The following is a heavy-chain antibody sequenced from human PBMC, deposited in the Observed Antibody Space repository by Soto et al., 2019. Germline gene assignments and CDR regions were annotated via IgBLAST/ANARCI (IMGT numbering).Heavy chain of an antibody. V-gene: IGHV3-30*18. Sequence: PGGSLRLSCEVSGFTFSDYGMHWVRHAPGKGLEWMGVIADDGSRTYYGDSVRGRIIISRDNSKDTLYLQLDRLTSDDTAVYYCAKEPWPVSSGSYFIHWGQGTQVTVSS. CDR3: AKEPWPVSSGSYFIH. CDR2: IADDGSRT. CDR1: GFTFSDYG. D-gene: IGHD6-19*01. J-gene: IGHJ4*02.